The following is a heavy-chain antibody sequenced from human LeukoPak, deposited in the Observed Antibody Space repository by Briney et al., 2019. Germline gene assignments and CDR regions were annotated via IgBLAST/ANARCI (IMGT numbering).Heavy chain of an antibody. D-gene: IGHD3-3*01. CDR1: GYSISSGYY. CDR3: ARIHPGDFWSGYRFDY. CDR2: MYHSGST. V-gene: IGHV4-38-2*02. J-gene: IGHJ4*02. Sequence: SETLSLTCTVSGYSISSGYYWGWIRQPPGKGLECIGTMYHSGSTFYNPSLKSRVTISVDTSKNQFSLKLSSVTAADTAVYYCARIHPGDFWSGYRFDYWGQGTLVTVSS.